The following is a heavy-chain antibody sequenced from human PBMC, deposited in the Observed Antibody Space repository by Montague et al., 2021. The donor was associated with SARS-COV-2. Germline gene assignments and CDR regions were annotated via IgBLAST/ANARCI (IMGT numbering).Heavy chain of an antibody. D-gene: IGHD6-13*01. CDR3: ARVGRQQLVRLSGMDV. J-gene: IGHJ6*02. Sequence: RIYYSGITYYNPSLKRRVTISVDTSKNQFSLKLSSVTAADTAVCYCARVGRQQLVRLSGMDVWGQGTTVTVSS. CDR2: IYYSGIT. V-gene: IGHV4-39*07.